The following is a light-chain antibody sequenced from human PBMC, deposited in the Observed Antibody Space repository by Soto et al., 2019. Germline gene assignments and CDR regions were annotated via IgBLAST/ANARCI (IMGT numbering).Light chain of an antibody. V-gene: IGKV1-6*01. CDR2: AAS. CDR3: LQDYNYPRT. CDR1: QGIRND. Sequence: AIPMTQSPSSLSASVGDRVTITCRASQGIRNDLGWYQQKPGKAPKLLIYAASSLQSGVPSRFSGSGSGTDFTLTISSLQPEDFATDYCLQDYNYPRTFGQGTKVEIK. J-gene: IGKJ1*01.